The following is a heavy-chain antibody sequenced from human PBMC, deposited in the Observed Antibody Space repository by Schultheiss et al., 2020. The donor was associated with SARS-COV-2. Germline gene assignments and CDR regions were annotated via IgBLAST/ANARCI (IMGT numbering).Heavy chain of an antibody. CDR3: ARASRSGGGSRYSSSYWFDP. V-gene: IGHV4-61*05. Sequence: SQTLSLTCTVSGGSISSSSYYWGWIRQPPGKGLEWIGYIYYSGSTNYNPSLKSRVTISVDTSKNQFSLKLSSVTAADTAVYYCARASRSGGGSRYSSSYWFDPWGQGTLVTVSS. J-gene: IGHJ5*02. D-gene: IGHD6-6*01. CDR1: GGSISSSSYY. CDR2: IYYSGST.